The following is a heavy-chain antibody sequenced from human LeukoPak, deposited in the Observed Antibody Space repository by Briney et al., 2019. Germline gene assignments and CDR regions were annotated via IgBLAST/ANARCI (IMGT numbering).Heavy chain of an antibody. V-gene: IGHV3-53*01. J-gene: IGHJ4*02. CDR1: GFTVSSNY. Sequence: GGSLRLSCAASGFTVSSNYMSWVRQAPGKGLEWVSVIYSGGSTYYADSVKGRFTISRDNAKNSLYLQMNSLRAEDTAVCYCARGKTAASGVFDYWGQGTLVTVSS. CDR3: ARGKTAASGVFDY. D-gene: IGHD6-13*01. CDR2: IYSGGST.